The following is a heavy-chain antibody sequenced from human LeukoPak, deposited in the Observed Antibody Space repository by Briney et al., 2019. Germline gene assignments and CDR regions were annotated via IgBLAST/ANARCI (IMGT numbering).Heavy chain of an antibody. CDR3: VREGFYFFDF. V-gene: IGHV3-74*01. J-gene: IGHJ4*01. CDR1: AFTFSTYW. CDR2: ISTDGDIT. Sequence: GGSLRLSCAASAFTFSTYWMHWVRQVPGTGLAWVARISTDGDITTYADSVRGRFTIFRDNAKDSVYLQMNSLRAEDSATYYCVREGFYFFDFWGQGTLVTVSS.